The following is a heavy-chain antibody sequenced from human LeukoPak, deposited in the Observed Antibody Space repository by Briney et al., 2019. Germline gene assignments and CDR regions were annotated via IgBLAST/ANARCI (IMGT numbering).Heavy chain of an antibody. CDR1: GFTFSGYW. J-gene: IGHJ5*02. CDR3: ARSPWAGNWFDP. Sequence: GGSLRLSCAASGFTFSGYWMHWVRQAPGKGLVWVSRINSDGSTTTYADSVKGRFTISRDNAKNTLYLQMNSLRAEDTAVYYCARSPWAGNWFDPWGQGTLVAVSS. V-gene: IGHV3-74*01. CDR2: INSDGSTT.